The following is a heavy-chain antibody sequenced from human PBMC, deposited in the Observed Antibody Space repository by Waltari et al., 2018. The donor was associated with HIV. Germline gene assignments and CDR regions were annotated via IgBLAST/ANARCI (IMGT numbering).Heavy chain of an antibody. V-gene: IGHV3-33*01. CDR1: GFPFSLFA. Sequence: QVQLVESGGGVVQPGTSLTLSCAVSGFPFSLFAIHWVRQSPGKRLEWLAVFWSDGAEISYADSVKGRFTISKDSSQKTLYLHLTSLRAEDTALYYCARGYSSSRWIPLYHWGRGTLVTVSS. J-gene: IGHJ4*02. D-gene: IGHD6-6*01. CDR2: FWSDGAEI. CDR3: ARGYSSSRWIPLYH.